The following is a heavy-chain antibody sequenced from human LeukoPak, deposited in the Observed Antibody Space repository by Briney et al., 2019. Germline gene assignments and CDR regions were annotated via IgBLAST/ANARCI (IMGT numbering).Heavy chain of an antibody. J-gene: IGHJ5*02. CDR3: AKERHQLLWRWFDP. CDR1: GFTFSSYG. D-gene: IGHD2-2*01. CDR2: IRYDGSNK. V-gene: IGHV3-30*02. Sequence: PGGSLRLSCAASGFTFSSYGMHWVRQAPGKGLEWVAFIRYDGSNKYYADSVKGRFTISRDNSKNTLYLQMNSLRAEDTAVYYCAKERHQLLWRWFDPWGQGTLVTVSS.